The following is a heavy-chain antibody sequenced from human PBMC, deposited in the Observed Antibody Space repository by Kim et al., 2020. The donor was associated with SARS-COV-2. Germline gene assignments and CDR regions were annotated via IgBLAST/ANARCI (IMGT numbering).Heavy chain of an antibody. CDR2: IYPGDSDT. Sequence: GESLKISCKGSGYSFASSWIAWVRQMPGKGLEWMGVIYPGDSDTRYSSSFLGQVTISVDKSISTAYLHWSSLKASDTAMYYCARRYYGSGSYYLDYWGQGTLVTVSS. D-gene: IGHD3-10*01. J-gene: IGHJ4*02. V-gene: IGHV5-51*01. CDR3: ARRYYGSGSYYLDY. CDR1: GYSFASSW.